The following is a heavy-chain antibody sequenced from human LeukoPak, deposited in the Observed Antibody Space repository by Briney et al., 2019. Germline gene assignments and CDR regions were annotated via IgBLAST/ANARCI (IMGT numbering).Heavy chain of an antibody. Sequence: GGSLRLSCAASGFTVSSNYMSWVRQAPGKGLEWVSVIYSGGSTYYADSVKGRFTISGDNSKNTLYLQMNSLRAEDTAVYYCARIEPRMALYYFDYWGQGTLVTVSS. CDR2: IYSGGST. CDR1: GFTVSSNY. CDR3: ARIEPRMALYYFDY. J-gene: IGHJ4*02. V-gene: IGHV3-66*01. D-gene: IGHD1-14*01.